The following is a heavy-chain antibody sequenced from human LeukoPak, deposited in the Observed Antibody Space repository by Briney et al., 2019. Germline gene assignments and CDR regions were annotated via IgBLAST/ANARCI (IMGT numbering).Heavy chain of an antibody. CDR1: GGSISSSSYY. D-gene: IGHD2-2*01. CDR3: ARWSGDIVVVPAEDYYYMDV. CDR2: ISHSGST. V-gene: IGHV4-39*07. J-gene: IGHJ6*03. Sequence: SETLSLTCTVSGGSISSSSYYWSWIRQPPGKGLEWIGEISHSGSTNYNPSLKSRVTISVDTSKNQFSLKLSSVTAADTAVYYCARWSGDIVVVPAEDYYYMDVWGEGTAVTVSS.